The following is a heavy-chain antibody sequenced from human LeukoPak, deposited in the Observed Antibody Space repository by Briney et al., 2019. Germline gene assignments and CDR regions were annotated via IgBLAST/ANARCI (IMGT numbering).Heavy chain of an antibody. D-gene: IGHD6-19*01. Sequence: SETLSLTCAVYGGSFSGYCWSWIRQPPGKGLEWIGEINHSGSTNYNPSLKSRVTISVDTSKNQFSLKLSSVTAADTAVYYCARVGIAVAGNDYWGQGTLVTVSS. CDR2: INHSGST. V-gene: IGHV4-34*01. J-gene: IGHJ4*02. CDR1: GGSFSGYC. CDR3: ARVGIAVAGNDY.